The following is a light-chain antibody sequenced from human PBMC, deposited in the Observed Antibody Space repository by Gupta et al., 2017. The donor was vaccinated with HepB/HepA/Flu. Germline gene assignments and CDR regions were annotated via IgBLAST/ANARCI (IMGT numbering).Light chain of an antibody. J-gene: IGKJ2*01. Sequence: ETVLTQSPGTVSLSPGERATFSCRASQRISANYFAWYQQKPGQAPRLLIYAASSRATGVPDRFSGSGSGTDFTLTISRLEPEDFAVYYCQQYINSPLYTFGQGTKLEIK. CDR1: QRISANY. CDR3: QQYINSPLYT. V-gene: IGKV3-20*01. CDR2: AAS.